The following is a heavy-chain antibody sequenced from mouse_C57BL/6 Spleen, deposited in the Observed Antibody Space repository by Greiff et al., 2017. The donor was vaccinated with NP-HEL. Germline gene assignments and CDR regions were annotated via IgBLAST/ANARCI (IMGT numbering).Heavy chain of an antibody. J-gene: IGHJ3*01. CDR2: IYPRSGNT. CDR3: ARRGATMVTTDWFAY. D-gene: IGHD2-2*01. V-gene: IGHV1-81*01. Sequence: VQLQQSGAELARPGASVKLSCKASGYTFTSYGISWVKQRTGQGLEWIGEIYPRSGNTYYNEKFKGKATLTADKSSSTAYMELRSLTSEDSAVYFCARRGATMVTTDWFAYWGQGTLVTVSA. CDR1: GYTFTSYG.